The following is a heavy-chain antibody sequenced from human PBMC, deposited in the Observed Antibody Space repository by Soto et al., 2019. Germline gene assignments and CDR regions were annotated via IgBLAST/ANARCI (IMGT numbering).Heavy chain of an antibody. CDR1: GYGFTTYG. CDR2: ISAHNGNT. D-gene: IGHD3-10*01. V-gene: IGHV1-18*01. Sequence: QVHLVQSGAEVKKPGASAKVSCKGSGYGFTTYGITWVRQAPGQGLEWMAWISAHNGNTNYAQKLQGRVTVTRDTSTSTAYMELRSLRSDDTAVYYCARGRYGEYWGQGALVTVSS. CDR3: ARGRYGEY. J-gene: IGHJ4*02.